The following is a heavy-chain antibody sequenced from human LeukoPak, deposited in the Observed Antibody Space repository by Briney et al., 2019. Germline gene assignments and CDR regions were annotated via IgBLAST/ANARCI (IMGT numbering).Heavy chain of an antibody. Sequence: SSETLSLTCTVSGGSISSGSYYWSWIRQPAGKGLEWIVRIYTSGSTNYNPSLKSLVTISVDTSKNQFSLKLSSVTAADTAVYYCASGLSDSSGYYGLDYWGQGTLVTVSS. V-gene: IGHV4-61*02. CDR3: ASGLSDSSGYYGLDY. J-gene: IGHJ4*02. CDR2: IYTSGST. CDR1: GGSISSGSYY. D-gene: IGHD3-22*01.